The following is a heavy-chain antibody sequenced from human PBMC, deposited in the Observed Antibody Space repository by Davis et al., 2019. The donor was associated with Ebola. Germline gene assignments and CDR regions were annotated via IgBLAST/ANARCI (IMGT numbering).Heavy chain of an antibody. CDR2: ISGSGGRT. CDR3: AKYNVVVPAAIPSAFDI. Sequence: GESLKISCAASGFTFSNFALTWVRQAPGKGLEWVSTISGSGGRTYADSVKGRFTISRDNSKNTLYLQMNSLRAEDTAVYYCAKYNVVVPAAIPSAFDIWGQGTMVTVSS. CDR1: GFTFSNFA. D-gene: IGHD2-2*02. V-gene: IGHV3-23*01. J-gene: IGHJ3*02.